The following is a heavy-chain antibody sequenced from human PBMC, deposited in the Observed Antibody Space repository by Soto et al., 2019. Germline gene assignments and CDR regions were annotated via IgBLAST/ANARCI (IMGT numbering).Heavy chain of an antibody. V-gene: IGHV5-51*01. CDR1: GYTFTNYW. J-gene: IGHJ6*02. CDR2: IYPGDSDT. CDR3: AASIFYYGMDV. Sequence: GSSLTLSCKGSGYTFTNYWIGCVRQMPGKGLEWMGIIYPGDSDTKYNPSFQGQVTISADKSITTTYLQWSSLKASDTAIYYCAASIFYYGMDVWGQGTTVTVSS.